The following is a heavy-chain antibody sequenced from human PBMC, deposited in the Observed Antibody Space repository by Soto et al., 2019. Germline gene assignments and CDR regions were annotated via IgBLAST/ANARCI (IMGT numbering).Heavy chain of an antibody. J-gene: IGHJ6*02. V-gene: IGHV1-69*01. Sequence: QVQLVQSGAEVRKPGSSVRVACKASGDKFSTYAINWVRQVPGQGLEWLGGIITFFGAAMYAQKFQGRVTSTADESATTAYMELSSLRSEDTAVYYCARGGKERFRGSGMDVWGQGPTVTVSS. CDR1: GDKFSTYA. D-gene: IGHD1-1*01. CDR3: ARGGKERFRGSGMDV. CDR2: IITFFGAA.